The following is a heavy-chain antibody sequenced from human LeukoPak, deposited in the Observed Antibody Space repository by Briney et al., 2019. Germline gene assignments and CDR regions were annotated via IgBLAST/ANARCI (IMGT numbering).Heavy chain of an antibody. J-gene: IGHJ5*02. V-gene: IGHV3-33*01. Sequence: GGSLRLSCSASGFIFRDYGIHWVRQAPGKGLEWVSIVYSDGSNEFYADSVKGRFAVSRDNSKDTVFLQMRSLRAEDTAIYFCARDRAWFLDPWGQGTLVTVSS. CDR3: ARDRAWFLDP. CDR2: VYSDGSNE. D-gene: IGHD3-9*01. CDR1: GFIFRDYG.